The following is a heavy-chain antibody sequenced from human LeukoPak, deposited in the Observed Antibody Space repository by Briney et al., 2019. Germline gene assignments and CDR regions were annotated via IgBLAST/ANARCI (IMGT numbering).Heavy chain of an antibody. CDR1: GFTFYDYA. V-gene: IGHV3-9*01. CDR2: VSWNSGSI. D-gene: IGHD2-2*01. Sequence: PGRSLRLSCAASGFTFYDYAMHWVRQAPGQGLEWVSSVSWNSGSIAYADSVKGRFTISRDNAKNSLYLQMNSLRAEDTALYYCAKATYSTSPGYYFDYWGQGNLVTVSS. J-gene: IGHJ4*02. CDR3: AKATYSTSPGYYFDY.